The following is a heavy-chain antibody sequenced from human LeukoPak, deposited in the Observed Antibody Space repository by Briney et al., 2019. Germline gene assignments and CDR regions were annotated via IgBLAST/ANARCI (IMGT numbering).Heavy chain of an antibody. V-gene: IGHV4-59*11. Sequence: PSETLSLTCTVSGGSISSHYWSWIRQPPGKGLEWIGYISYIGNTNYNPSLKSRVTISVDTSKNQFSLKLSSVTAADAAVYFCARDPTTVTKGLDIWGQGTMVTVFS. CDR1: GGSISSHY. CDR2: ISYIGNT. D-gene: IGHD4-17*01. CDR3: ARDPTTVTKGLDI. J-gene: IGHJ3*02.